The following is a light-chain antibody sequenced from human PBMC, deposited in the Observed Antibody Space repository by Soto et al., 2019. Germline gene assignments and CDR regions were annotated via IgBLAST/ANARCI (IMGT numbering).Light chain of an antibody. CDR1: SSDVGGYDY. Sequence: QSALTQPASVSGSLGQSSTISCTGTSSDVGGYDYVSWYQQHPGKAPKLMIYDVSNRHSGVSNRFSGSKSANTASLTISGHQAEDEADDNCSSYTSSSTLAAYVFGTGTKLTVL. CDR3: SSYTSSSTLAAYV. J-gene: IGLJ1*01. CDR2: DVS. V-gene: IGLV2-14*03.